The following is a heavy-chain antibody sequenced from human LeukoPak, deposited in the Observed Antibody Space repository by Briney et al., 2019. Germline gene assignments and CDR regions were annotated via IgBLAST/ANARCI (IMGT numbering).Heavy chain of an antibody. CDR3: ARGYSSGWHDY. D-gene: IGHD6-19*01. Sequence: GGSLRLSCAASGFTVSSKYMSWVRQAPGRGREWVSVIYSGGSTDYAECVKGRFTISRDNSKNTLYLQMNSLSPDDTAVYYCARGYSSGWHDYWGQGTLVTVSS. J-gene: IGHJ4*02. CDR1: GFTVSSKY. CDR2: IYSGGST. V-gene: IGHV3-66*01.